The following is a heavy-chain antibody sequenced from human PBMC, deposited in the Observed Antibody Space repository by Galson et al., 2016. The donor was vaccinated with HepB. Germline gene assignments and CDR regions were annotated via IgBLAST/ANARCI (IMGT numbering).Heavy chain of an antibody. CDR3: ARGYTSGWYWFDP. Sequence: SVKVSCKASGGTFSSYAISWVRQAPGQGLEWMGGIIPIFGTANYAQKFQGRVTITADKSTSTAYMELTSLRSEDTAVYYCARGYTSGWYWFDPWGQGTLVTASS. J-gene: IGHJ5*02. V-gene: IGHV1-69*06. CDR1: GGTFSSYA. CDR2: IIPIFGTA. D-gene: IGHD6-19*01.